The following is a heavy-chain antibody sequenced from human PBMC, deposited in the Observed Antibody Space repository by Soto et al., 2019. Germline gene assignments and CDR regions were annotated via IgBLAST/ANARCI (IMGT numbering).Heavy chain of an antibody. Sequence: SETLSLTCTVSGASISVHSYYWTWIRPPPGKGLEWIGSSYYSGTTYFNPSLKSRATISVDTSKNQFSLRLTPVTAADTAIYYCTRRYNWNDNYSDPWGPGALVTVSS. CDR3: TRRYNWNDNYSDP. D-gene: IGHD1-20*01. CDR1: GASISVHSYY. J-gene: IGHJ5*02. CDR2: SYYSGTT. V-gene: IGHV4-39*01.